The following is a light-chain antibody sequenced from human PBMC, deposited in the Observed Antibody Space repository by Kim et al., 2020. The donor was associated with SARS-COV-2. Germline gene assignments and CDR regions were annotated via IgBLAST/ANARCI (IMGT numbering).Light chain of an antibody. CDR1: QSVSSN. CDR2: GAS. CDR3: QQYNNWLT. Sequence: SVTPGERATLSCRASQSVSSNLAWYQQKPGQAPRLLIYGASTRATGIPARFSGRGSGTEFTLTISSLQSEDFAVYYCQQYNNWLTFGGGTKVDIK. J-gene: IGKJ4*01. V-gene: IGKV3-15*01.